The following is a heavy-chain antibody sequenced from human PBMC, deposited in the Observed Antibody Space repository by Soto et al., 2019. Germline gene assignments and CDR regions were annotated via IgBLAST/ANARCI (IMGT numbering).Heavy chain of an antibody. Sequence: ETLSLTCTVSGGSISSYYWSWIRQPPGKGLEWIGYIYYSGSTNYNPSLKSRVTISVDTSKNQFSLKLSSVTAADTAVYYCARAITIFGVVNGYMDVWGKGTTVTVSS. J-gene: IGHJ6*03. D-gene: IGHD3-3*01. CDR2: IYYSGST. CDR3: ARAITIFGVVNGYMDV. CDR1: GGSISSYY. V-gene: IGHV4-59*01.